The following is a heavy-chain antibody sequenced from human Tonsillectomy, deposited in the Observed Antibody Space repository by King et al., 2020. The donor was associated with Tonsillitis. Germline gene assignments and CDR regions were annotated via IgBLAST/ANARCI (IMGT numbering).Heavy chain of an antibody. V-gene: IGHV3-15*01. CDR3: TTDRGIAVRPIFDS. J-gene: IGHJ4*02. CDR2: IKSKSACGTT. CDR1: GFTFSNAW. Sequence: VQLVESGGDLLKPGGSLRLSCAASGFTFSNAWMSWARQASGKGLEWVGRIKSKSACGTTDYAAPVKGRFTISRDGSKNTLYLQMNSLETEDTAVYYCTTDRGIAVRPIFDSWGQGTLVTVSS. D-gene: IGHD6-6*01.